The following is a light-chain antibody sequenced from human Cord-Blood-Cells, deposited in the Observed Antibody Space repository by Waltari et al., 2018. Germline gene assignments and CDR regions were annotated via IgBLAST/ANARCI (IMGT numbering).Light chain of an antibody. J-gene: IGLJ2*01. CDR1: SWDVVGLIY. CDR3: SSYTSSSTLVV. CDR2: DVS. Sequence: ALSHPAPGSGSPERHITLPGTGTSWDVVGLIYASCYQQHPGKAPKLMIYDVSNRPSGVSNRFSGSKSGNTASLTISGLQAEDEADYYCSSYTSSSTLVVFGGGTKLTVL. V-gene: IGLV2-14*01.